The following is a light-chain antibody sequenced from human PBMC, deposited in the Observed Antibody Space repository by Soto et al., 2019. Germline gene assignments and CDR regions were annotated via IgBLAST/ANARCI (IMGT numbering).Light chain of an antibody. Sequence: EIVLTQSPATLSLSPGDTATLSCRASQSVTSSLAWFQQKPGQAPRLLIYDVSRRATAIPARCSGSGSGTDFTLTISSLEPEDFAVYYCQQRTTWPTFGGGTKVEIK. J-gene: IGKJ4*01. CDR1: QSVTSS. CDR2: DVS. V-gene: IGKV3-11*01. CDR3: QQRTTWPT.